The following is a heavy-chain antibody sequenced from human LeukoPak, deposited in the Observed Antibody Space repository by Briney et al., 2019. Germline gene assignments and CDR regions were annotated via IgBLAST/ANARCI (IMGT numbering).Heavy chain of an antibody. J-gene: IGHJ4*02. D-gene: IGHD3-16*01. CDR1: GFTFSSYE. CDR3: ARWGPGQTQFDY. CDR2: ISSSGSTI. Sequence: PGGSLRLSCAASGFTFSSYEMNWVRQAPGKGPEWVSYISSSGSTIYYADSVKGRFTISRDNAKNSLYLQMNSLRAEDTAVYYCARWGPGQTQFDYWGQGTLVTVSS. V-gene: IGHV3-48*03.